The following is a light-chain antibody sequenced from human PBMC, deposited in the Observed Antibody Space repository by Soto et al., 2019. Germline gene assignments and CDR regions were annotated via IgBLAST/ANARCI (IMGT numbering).Light chain of an antibody. J-gene: IGKJ4*01. CDR2: HAS. V-gene: IGKV1-6*01. Sequence: AIQMTQSPASLSASVGDTVIITCRASQGVGKDLGWYQQKPRKAPRLLIYHASTLLSGVPSRFSGSGSGTEFTLTITSRQPEDVATYFCLQDYSNPLTFGGGTKVENK. CDR1: QGVGKD. CDR3: LQDYSNPLT.